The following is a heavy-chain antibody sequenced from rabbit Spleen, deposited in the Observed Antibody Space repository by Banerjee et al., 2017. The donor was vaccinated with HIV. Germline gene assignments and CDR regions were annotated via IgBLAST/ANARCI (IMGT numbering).Heavy chain of an antibody. J-gene: IGHJ2*01. D-gene: IGHD4-2*01. CDR1: GFSFNSGYD. CDR2: IYAGSSSGFT. V-gene: IGHV1S40*01. Sequence: QSLEESGGGLVKPGASLTLTCKASGFSFNSGYDMCWVRQAPGKGLEWIACIYAGSSSGFTYSATWAKGRFTISKTSSTTVTLQMTSLTVADTATYFCARDRDSGYAGIASALDPWGPGTLVTVS. CDR3: ARDRDSGYAGIASALDP.